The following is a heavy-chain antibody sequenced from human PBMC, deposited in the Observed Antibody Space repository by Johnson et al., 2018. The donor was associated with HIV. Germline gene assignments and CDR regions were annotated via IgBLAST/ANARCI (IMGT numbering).Heavy chain of an antibody. CDR1: GFTFANYG. CDR2: INWNGGST. J-gene: IGHJ3*02. CDR3: ARSRSTRIAADDFDI. V-gene: IGHV3-NL1*01. Sequence: QVRLVESGGGVVQPGGSPRLSCAASGFTFANYGMHWVRQAPVKGLEWVSGINWNGGSTGYADSVKGRFTISRDNSKNTLYLQMNSLRAEDTAGYYCARSRSTRIAADDFDIWGQGTMVIVSS. D-gene: IGHD6-13*01.